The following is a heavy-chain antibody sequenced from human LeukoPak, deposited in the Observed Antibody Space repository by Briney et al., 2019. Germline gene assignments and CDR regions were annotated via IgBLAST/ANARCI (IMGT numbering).Heavy chain of an antibody. Sequence: ASVKVSCKVSGYTLTELSMHWVRQAPGKGLEWMGGFDPEDGETIYAQKFQGRVTMTEDTSTDTAYMELRSLRSDDTAVYYCARDGDSGYDYRFHFDRGLRLFQLDPWGQGTLVTVSS. J-gene: IGHJ5*02. V-gene: IGHV1-24*01. CDR2: FDPEDGET. CDR3: ARDGDSGYDYRFHFDRGLRLFQLDP. D-gene: IGHD5-12*01. CDR1: GYTLTELS.